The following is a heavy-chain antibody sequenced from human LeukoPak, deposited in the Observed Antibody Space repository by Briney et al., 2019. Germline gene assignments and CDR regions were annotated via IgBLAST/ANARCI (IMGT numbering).Heavy chain of an antibody. V-gene: IGHV3-11*01. CDR1: GFTFSDFY. CDR2: ISSGGSPI. CDR3: AREDYYDASGYHRNFDC. D-gene: IGHD3-22*01. Sequence: PGGSLRLSCAASGFTFSDFYMSWIRQAPGKGLEWVSYISSGGSPIYYADSVKGRFTISRDNAKKSLYLQMNGLRAEDTAVYYCAREDYYDASGYHRNFDCWGQGTLVTVSS. J-gene: IGHJ4*02.